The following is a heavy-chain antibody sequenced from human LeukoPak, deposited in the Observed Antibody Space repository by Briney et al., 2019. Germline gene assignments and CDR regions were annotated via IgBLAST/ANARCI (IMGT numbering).Heavy chain of an antibody. CDR2: ISGDGGST. CDR1: GFTFDDYA. D-gene: IGHD6-19*01. V-gene: IGHV3-43*02. Sequence: PGGSLRLSCAASGFTFDDYAMHWVRQAPGQGLEWVSLISGDGGSTYYADSVKGRFTISRDNSKNSLYLQMISLRTEDTALYYCAKDARGLRGSGWRTPFDYWGQGTLVTVSS. J-gene: IGHJ4*02. CDR3: AKDARGLRGSGWRTPFDY.